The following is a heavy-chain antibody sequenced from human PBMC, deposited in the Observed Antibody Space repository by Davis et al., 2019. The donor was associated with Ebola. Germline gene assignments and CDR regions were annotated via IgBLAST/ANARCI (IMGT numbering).Heavy chain of an antibody. D-gene: IGHD2-15*01. J-gene: IGHJ4*02. CDR2: IWSDGSDK. CDR1: GFTFSSYG. CDR3: ARDPGIGVAATNADY. Sequence: PGGSLRLSCAASGFTFSSYGMHWVRQAPGKGLEWVAVIWSDGSDKYYADSVKGRFTISRDNSKNTLYLQMNSLRAEDTAVYYCARDPGIGVAATNADYWGQGTLVTVSS. V-gene: IGHV3-33*01.